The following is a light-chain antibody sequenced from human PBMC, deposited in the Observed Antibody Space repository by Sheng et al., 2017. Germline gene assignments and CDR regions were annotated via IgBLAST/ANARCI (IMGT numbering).Light chain of an antibody. CDR1: QDISNY. V-gene: IGKV1-33*01. Sequence: DIQMTQSPSSLSASVGDRVTITCQASQDISNYLNWYQQKPGKAPKLLIYDASNLETGAPSRFSGSGSGTDFTFTISSLQPEDIATYYCQQYDNLPWAFGQGT. J-gene: IGKJ1*01. CDR3: QQYDNLPWA. CDR2: DAS.